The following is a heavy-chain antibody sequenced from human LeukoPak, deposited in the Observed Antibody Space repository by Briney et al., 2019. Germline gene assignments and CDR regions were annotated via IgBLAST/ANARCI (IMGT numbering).Heavy chain of an antibody. V-gene: IGHV1-2*02. CDR2: INPNTGGT. CDR1: GYTFTGYY. CDR3: ARAHYYDSSGYYPDY. D-gene: IGHD3-22*01. J-gene: IGHJ4*02. Sequence: ASVKVSCKASGYTFTGYYINWVRQAPGQGLEWIGWINPNTGGTIYAQKFQGRVTMTRDTSISTAYMELSRLRSDDTAVYYCARAHYYDSSGYYPDYWGQGTLVTVSS.